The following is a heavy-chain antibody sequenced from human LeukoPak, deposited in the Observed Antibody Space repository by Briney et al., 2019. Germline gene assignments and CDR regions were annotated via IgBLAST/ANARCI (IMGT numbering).Heavy chain of an antibody. J-gene: IGHJ4*02. V-gene: IGHV4-39*01. CDR3: ARSVGYSRSDY. CDR2: IYYSGST. Sequence: PSETLSLTCTVSGGSISSSSYYWGWIRQPPGKGLEWIGSIYYSGSTYYNPSLKSRVTISVDTSKNQFSLKLSSVTAADTAVYYCARSVGYSRSDYWGQGTLVTVSS. CDR1: GGSISSSSYY. D-gene: IGHD6-13*01.